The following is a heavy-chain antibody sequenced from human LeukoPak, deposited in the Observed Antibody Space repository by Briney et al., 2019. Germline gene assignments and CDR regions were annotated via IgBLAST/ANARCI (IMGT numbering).Heavy chain of an antibody. CDR2: IYHSGST. CDR3: ARHAVSSRNFDY. Sequence: SETLSLTCTVSGYSISSGYYWGWIRQPPGKGLEWIGSIYHSGSTYYNPSLKSRVTISVDTSKNQFSLKLSSVTAADTAVYYCARHAVSSRNFDYWGQGTLVTVSS. J-gene: IGHJ4*02. CDR1: GYSISSGYY. D-gene: IGHD6-13*01. V-gene: IGHV4-38-2*02.